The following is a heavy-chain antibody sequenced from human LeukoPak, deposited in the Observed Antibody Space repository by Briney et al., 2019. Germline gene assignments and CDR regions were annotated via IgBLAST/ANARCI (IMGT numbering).Heavy chain of an antibody. CDR3: ARELARSFQVMGY. D-gene: IGHD3-16*01. Sequence: ASVKVSCKASGYTFTGYYMHWVRQAPGQGLEWMGWINPNSGGTNYAQKFQGRVTMTRDTSISTAYMELSRLRSDDTAVYYCARELARSFQVMGYWGQGTLVSISS. CDR2: INPNSGGT. CDR1: GYTFTGYY. V-gene: IGHV1-2*02. J-gene: IGHJ4*02.